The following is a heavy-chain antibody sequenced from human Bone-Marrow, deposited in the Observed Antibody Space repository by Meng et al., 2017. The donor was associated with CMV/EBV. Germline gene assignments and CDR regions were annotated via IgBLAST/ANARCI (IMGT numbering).Heavy chain of an antibody. D-gene: IGHD2/OR15-2a*01. J-gene: IGHJ3*02. V-gene: IGHV3-48*04. CDR2: ISATGDTI. CDR1: GFTFRSYG. CDR3: VNRFDS. Sequence: GESLKISCAGSGFTFRSYGMSWVRQAPGRGLEWISYISATGDTIHYADSVKGRFTVSRDNTKSSVYLQMNSLRADDTAVYYCVNRFDSWGQGTMVTVSS.